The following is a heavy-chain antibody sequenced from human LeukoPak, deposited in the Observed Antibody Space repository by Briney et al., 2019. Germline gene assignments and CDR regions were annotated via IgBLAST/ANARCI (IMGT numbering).Heavy chain of an antibody. CDR3: ARGPNSNWSGLDF. CDR2: ISPTGSTT. D-gene: IGHD6-6*01. CDR1: GFTFSSYG. Sequence: GGSLRLSCAASGFTFSSYGMHWARQPPGKGLVWVSRISPTGSTTSYADSVEGRFTASRDNAKNTLYLQVNNLRAEDTAVYYCARGPNSNWSGLDFWGQGTLLTVSS. V-gene: IGHV3-74*01. J-gene: IGHJ4*02.